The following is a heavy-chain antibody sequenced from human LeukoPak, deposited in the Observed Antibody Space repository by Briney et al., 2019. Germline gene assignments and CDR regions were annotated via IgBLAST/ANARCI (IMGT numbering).Heavy chain of an antibody. J-gene: IGHJ5*02. V-gene: IGHV3-23*01. Sequence: GRSVRLSCAASGLTVINNYMSWVRQAPGKGLEWVSAISNDGGGTNYADFVKGRFTISRDNSKNTLFLQMNSLRAEDTALYYCAKGSSGYFVDLWGQGTLVTVSS. CDR2: ISNDGGGT. CDR1: GLTVINNY. CDR3: AKGSSGYFVDL. D-gene: IGHD3-22*01.